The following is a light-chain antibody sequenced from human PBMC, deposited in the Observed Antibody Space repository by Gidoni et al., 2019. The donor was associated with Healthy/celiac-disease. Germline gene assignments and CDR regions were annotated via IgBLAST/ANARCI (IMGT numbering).Light chain of an antibody. J-gene: IGKJ5*01. CDR2: DES. Sequence: DIQMTQSPSSLSASVGDRVTSTCQASQDITNYLNWYQQKPEKAPKLLIYDESNLETGVPSRFSGSGSGTDFTFTISSLQPEDIATSYCQQYDNLPRTFGQGTRLEIK. V-gene: IGKV1-33*01. CDR1: QDITNY. CDR3: QQYDNLPRT.